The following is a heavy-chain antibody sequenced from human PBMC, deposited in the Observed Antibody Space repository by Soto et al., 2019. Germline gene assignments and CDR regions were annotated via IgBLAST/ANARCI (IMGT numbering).Heavy chain of an antibody. V-gene: IGHV3-43D*04. Sequence: WSLRLSCSTSGLTFEEYAVHWVRQSSRKGLEWVSFINADGSDRYYADSVKGRFTISRDNTKGSFYLQMDRLRLEDTAIYYCAKAKFYFDSSPFDSWGQGTLVTVSS. D-gene: IGHD1-26*01. J-gene: IGHJ4*02. CDR1: GLTFEEYA. CDR3: AKAKFYFDSSPFDS. CDR2: INADGSDR.